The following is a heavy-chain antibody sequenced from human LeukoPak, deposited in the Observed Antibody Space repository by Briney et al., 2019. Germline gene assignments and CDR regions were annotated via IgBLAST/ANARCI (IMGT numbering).Heavy chain of an antibody. D-gene: IGHD6-19*01. J-gene: IGHJ4*02. CDR3: AKVHSSGAGVFDY. CDR1: GFTFSTYG. CDR2: ISWNSGSI. V-gene: IGHV3-9*01. Sequence: GGSLRLSCAGSGFTFSTYGMNWVRQAPGKGLEWVSGISWNSGSIGYADSVKGRFTISRDNAKNSLYLQMNSLRAEDTALYYCAKVHSSGAGVFDYWGQGTLVTVSS.